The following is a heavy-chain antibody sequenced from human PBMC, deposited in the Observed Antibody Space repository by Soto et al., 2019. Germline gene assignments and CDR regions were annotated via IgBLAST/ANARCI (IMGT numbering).Heavy chain of an antibody. CDR3: ARVSDERVGYSDY. V-gene: IGHV4-4*02. D-gene: IGHD1-26*01. J-gene: IGHJ4*02. Sequence: SETLSLTCAVPGGSISSSNWWSWVRQPPGEGLEWIGEIYHSGSTNYNPSLKSRVTISVDKSKNQFSLKLSSVTAAAPAVYYCARVSDERVGYSDYVCQGALDTVSS. CDR2: IYHSGST. CDR1: GGSISSSNW.